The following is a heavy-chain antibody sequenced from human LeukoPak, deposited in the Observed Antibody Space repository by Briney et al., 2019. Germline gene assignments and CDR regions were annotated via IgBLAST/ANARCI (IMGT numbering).Heavy chain of an antibody. V-gene: IGHV4-39*01. Sequence: SETLSLTCTVSGGSISSSSYYWAWIRQPPGKGLEWIGSIYYSGSTYYNPSLKSRVTISVDTSKNQFSLKLSSVTAADTAVYYCARHGAGDYDFWSGLPSTDAFDIWGQGTMVTVSS. CDR3: ARHGAGDYDFWSGLPSTDAFDI. J-gene: IGHJ3*02. D-gene: IGHD3-3*01. CDR2: IYYSGST. CDR1: GGSISSSSYY.